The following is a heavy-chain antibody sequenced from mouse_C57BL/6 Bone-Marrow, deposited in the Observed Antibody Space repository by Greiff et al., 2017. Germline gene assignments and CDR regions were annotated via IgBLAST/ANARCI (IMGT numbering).Heavy chain of an antibody. Sequence: EVKVVESGGGLVQPGGSLKLSCAASGFTFSDYGMAWVRQAPRKGPEWVAFISNLAYSIYYADTVTGRFTISRKNAKNTLYLEMSSLRSEDTAMYYCARRGYGPYYAMDYWGQGTSVTVSS. D-gene: IGHD2-2*01. CDR1: GFTFSDYG. J-gene: IGHJ4*01. V-gene: IGHV5-15*01. CDR3: ARRGYGPYYAMDY. CDR2: ISNLAYSI.